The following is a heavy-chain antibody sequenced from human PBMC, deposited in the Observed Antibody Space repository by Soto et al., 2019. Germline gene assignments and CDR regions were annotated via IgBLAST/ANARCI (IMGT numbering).Heavy chain of an antibody. CDR2: LSGSGDTT. Sequence: GGSLRLSCAASGFTFSTYAMSWVRQAPGKGLEWVSALSGSGDTTYYADSVKGRFTISRDNSKNTLYLQLNSLRPEDTAIYFCAKDLSSWRGFGLGXWGQGTLVTVSS. J-gene: IGHJ5*02. D-gene: IGHD3-3*01. CDR3: AKDLSSWRGFGLGX. CDR1: GFTFSTYA. V-gene: IGHV3-23*01.